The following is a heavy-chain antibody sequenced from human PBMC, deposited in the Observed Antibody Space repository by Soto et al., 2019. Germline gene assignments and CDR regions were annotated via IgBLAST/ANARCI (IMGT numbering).Heavy chain of an antibody. CDR1: GFTFSSYA. D-gene: IGHD3-22*01. V-gene: IGHV3-30-3*01. CDR2: ISYDGSNK. Sequence: PGGSLRLSCAASGFTFSSYAMHWVRQAPGKGLEWVAVISYDGSNKYYADSVKGRFTISRDNSKNTLYLQMNSLRAEDTAVYYCARVARVVVITSYFDYWGQGTLVTVSS. J-gene: IGHJ4*02. CDR3: ARVARVVVITSYFDY.